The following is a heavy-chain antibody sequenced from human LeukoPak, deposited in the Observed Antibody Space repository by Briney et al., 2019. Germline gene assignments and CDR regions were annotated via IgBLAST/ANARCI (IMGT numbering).Heavy chain of an antibody. Sequence: PGGSLRLSCAASGFTVSSNYMSWVRQAPGKGLEWVSVIYSGGSTYYADSVKGRFTISRDNSKNTLYLQMNSLRAEDTAVYYCASPWLYYYDSSGYSTDAFDIWGQGTMVTVSS. CDR1: GFTVSSNY. J-gene: IGHJ3*02. CDR3: ASPWLYYYDSSGYSTDAFDI. D-gene: IGHD3-22*01. CDR2: IYSGGST. V-gene: IGHV3-53*01.